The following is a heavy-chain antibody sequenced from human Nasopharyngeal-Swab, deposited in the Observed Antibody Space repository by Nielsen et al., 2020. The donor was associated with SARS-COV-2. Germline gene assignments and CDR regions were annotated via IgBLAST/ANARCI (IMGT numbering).Heavy chain of an antibody. CDR1: GGSISSSSYY. CDR3: ATPGQYSSSLLTEPFDY. D-gene: IGHD6-13*01. V-gene: IGHV4-39*01. J-gene: IGHJ4*02. Sequence: ESLKISCTVSGGSISSSSYYWGWIRQPPGKGLEWIGSIYYSGSTYYNPSLKRRVTISVDTSKNQFSLKLSSVTAADTAVYYCATPGQYSSSLLTEPFDYWGQGTLVTVSS. CDR2: IYYSGST.